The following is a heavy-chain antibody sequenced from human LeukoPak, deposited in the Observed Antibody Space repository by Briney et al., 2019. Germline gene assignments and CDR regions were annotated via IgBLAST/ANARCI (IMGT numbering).Heavy chain of an antibody. D-gene: IGHD3-22*01. V-gene: IGHV1-69*05. J-gene: IGHJ4*02. CDR2: IIPIFGTA. Sequence: SVKVSCKASGGTFSSYAISWVRQAAGQGLEWMGRIIPIFGTANYAQKFQGRVTITTDESTSTAYMELSSLRSEDTAVYYCATYYYDSSGTFDYWGQGTLVTVSP. CDR3: ATYYYDSSGTFDY. CDR1: GGTFSSYA.